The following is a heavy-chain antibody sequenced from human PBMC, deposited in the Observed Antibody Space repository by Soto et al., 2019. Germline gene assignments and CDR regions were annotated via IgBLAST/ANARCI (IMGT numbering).Heavy chain of an antibody. CDR1: GYTFNAYY. CDR2: INPNGGST. D-gene: IGHD4-4*01. CDR3: AVSYSDFDY. V-gene: IGHV1-46*02. Sequence: ASVKVSCKTSGYTFNAYYIHWVRQAPGQGLEWMGMINPNGGSTNYAENFQGRITLTRDTSTNTVYMELTTLRSEDTAIYYCAVSYSDFDYWGQGTLVTVSS. J-gene: IGHJ4*02.